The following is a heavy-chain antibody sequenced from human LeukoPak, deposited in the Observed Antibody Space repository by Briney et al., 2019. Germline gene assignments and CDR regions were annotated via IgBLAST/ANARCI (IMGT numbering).Heavy chain of an antibody. V-gene: IGHV4-61*02. J-gene: IGHJ4*02. CDR1: GGSISSGNYY. Sequence: PSQTLSLTCTVSGGSISSGNYYWSWIRQPAGKGLEWIGRIYTSGTTNYNPSLKSRVTISLDTSKNQFSLKLTSVTAADTAVYYCARGPVSSLERGSFDYWGQGTLVTVSS. D-gene: IGHD3-10*01. CDR3: ARGPVSSLERGSFDY. CDR2: IYTSGTT.